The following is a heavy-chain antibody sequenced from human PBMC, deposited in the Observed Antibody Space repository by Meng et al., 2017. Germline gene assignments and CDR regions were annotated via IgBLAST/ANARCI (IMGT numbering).Heavy chain of an antibody. CDR2: IYTSGST. Sequence: SETLSLTCTVSGGSISSYYWSWIRQPAGKGLEWIGRIYTSGSTNYNPSLKSRVTMSVDTSKNQFSLKLSSVTAADTAVYYCARTGVEDGYNYKAGYLRYYFDYWGQGTLVTVSS. V-gene: IGHV4-4*07. D-gene: IGHD5-24*01. CDR1: GGSISSYY. J-gene: IGHJ4*02. CDR3: ARTGVEDGYNYKAGYLRYYFDY.